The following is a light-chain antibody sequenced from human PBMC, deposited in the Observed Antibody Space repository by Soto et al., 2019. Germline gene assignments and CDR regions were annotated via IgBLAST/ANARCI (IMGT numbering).Light chain of an antibody. CDR1: ENVRTF. J-gene: IGKJ1*01. CDR2: GAS. V-gene: IGKV3-11*01. Sequence: EVDLTQSPATLSLSPGERATLSCRASENVRTFVDWYQQKPGQAPRLLIHGASNRATGIPDRFSGSGSGTDFTLTISNLEPEDFAVYYCQQHSYWPPWTFGQGTRVEIQ. CDR3: QQHSYWPPWT.